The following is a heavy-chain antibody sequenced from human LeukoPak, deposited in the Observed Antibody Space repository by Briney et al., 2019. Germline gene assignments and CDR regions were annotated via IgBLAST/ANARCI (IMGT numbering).Heavy chain of an antibody. D-gene: IGHD1-1*01. J-gene: IGHJ4*02. CDR1: GGSFSGYY. Sequence: KPSETLSLTCAVYGGSFSGYYWSWIRQPPGKVLERIGEINHSGSTNYNPSLQSRVTISVDTSKNQFSLKLSSVTAADTAVYYCARDWNRYAYWGQGTLVTVSS. CDR2: INHSGST. V-gene: IGHV4-34*01. CDR3: ARDWNRYAY.